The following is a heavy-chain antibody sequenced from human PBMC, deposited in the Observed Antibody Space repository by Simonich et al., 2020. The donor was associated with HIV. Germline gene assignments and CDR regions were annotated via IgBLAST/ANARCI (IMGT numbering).Heavy chain of an antibody. CDR2: VNPNRGGT. V-gene: IGHV1-2*06. J-gene: IGHJ3*02. CDR1: GYTFTDYN. CDR3: ATHGPGSYSSALDI. Sequence: QVQLVQSGAEVKKPGASVKVSCKASGYTFTDYNIHWVRQAPGQGLEWRGRVNPNRGGTDYPQKFQGRVTMTRDKSINTAYMELSRLRSDDTAFYYCATHGPGSYSSALDIWGQGTMVTVSS. D-gene: IGHD1-26*01.